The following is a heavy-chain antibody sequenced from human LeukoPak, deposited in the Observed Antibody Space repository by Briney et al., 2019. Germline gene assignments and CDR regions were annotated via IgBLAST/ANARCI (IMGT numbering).Heavy chain of an antibody. CDR3: ARDSGTTGEVKFDP. Sequence: SETLSLTCAVYGGSFSDYYWNWIRQPPGKGLEWIGEINHSGSTNYNPSLKSRVTISVDTSKNQFSLNLISVTAADTAVYYCARDSGTTGEVKFDPWGQGTLVTVSS. D-gene: IGHD3-10*01. V-gene: IGHV4-34*01. J-gene: IGHJ5*02. CDR2: INHSGST. CDR1: GGSFSDYY.